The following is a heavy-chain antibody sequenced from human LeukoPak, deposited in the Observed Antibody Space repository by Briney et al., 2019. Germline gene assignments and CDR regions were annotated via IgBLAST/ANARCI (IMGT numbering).Heavy chain of an antibody. CDR1: GFTFSRNA. CDR2: ISYDGSDK. D-gene: IGHD5-12*01. V-gene: IGHV3-30-3*01. Sequence: GGSLRLSCAASGFTFSRNAMHWVRQAPGKGLEWVAVISYDGSDKYYADSVKGRFTIPRDNSKNTLYLQMNSLRAEDTAVYYCARAGAQWLRFFDHWGQGTLVTVSS. J-gene: IGHJ4*02. CDR3: ARAGAQWLRFFDH.